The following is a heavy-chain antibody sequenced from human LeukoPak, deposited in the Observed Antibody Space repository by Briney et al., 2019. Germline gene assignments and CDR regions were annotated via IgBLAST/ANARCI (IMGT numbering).Heavy chain of an antibody. J-gene: IGHJ4*02. CDR2: IKQDGSEK. CDR1: GFTFSSYW. D-gene: IGHD2-2*01. CDR3: ARDRQYCSSTSCYRGFDY. Sequence: GGSLRLSCAASGFTFSSYWMSWVRQAPGKGLEWVANIKQDGSEKYYVDSVKGRFTFSRDNAKNSLYLQMNSLRAEDTAVYYCARDRQYCSSTSCYRGFDYWGQGTLVTVSS. V-gene: IGHV3-7*01.